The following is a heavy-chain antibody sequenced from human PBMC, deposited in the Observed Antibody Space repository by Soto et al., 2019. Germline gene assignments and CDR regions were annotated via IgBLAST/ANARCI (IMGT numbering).Heavy chain of an antibody. Sequence: AETLARTCPVSGGSVSGCSYYWSWIRQPAGKGLEWIGYIYYSGSTNYNPSLKSRVTISVDTSKNQFSLKLSSVNAADTAVYAFAREGKHQVVSNCFEYWAHRTLVNDSS. CDR1: GGSVSGCSYY. CDR2: IYYSGST. V-gene: IGHV4-61*01. CDR3: AREGKHQVVSNCFEY. D-gene: IGHD2-15*01. J-gene: IGHJ4*01.